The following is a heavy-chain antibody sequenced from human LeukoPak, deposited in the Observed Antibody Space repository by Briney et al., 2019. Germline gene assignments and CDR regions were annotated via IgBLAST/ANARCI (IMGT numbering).Heavy chain of an antibody. CDR3: ASPRGMVADLDY. D-gene: IGHD6-19*01. J-gene: IGHJ4*02. V-gene: IGHV1-46*01. CDR1: GYTFTSYY. CDR2: INPSGGST. Sequence: ASVKVSCKASGYTFTSYYMHWVRQAPGQGLEWMGIINPSGGSTSYAQKFQGRVTMTRDMSTSTVYMELSSLRSEDTAVYYCASPRGMVADLDYWGQGTLVTVSS.